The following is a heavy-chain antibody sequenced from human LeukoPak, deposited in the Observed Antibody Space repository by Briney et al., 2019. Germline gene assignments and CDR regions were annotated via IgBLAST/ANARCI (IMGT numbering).Heavy chain of an antibody. CDR3: ARHGGWLAGARN. CDR1: GGSISNYY. D-gene: IGHD6-19*01. J-gene: IGHJ4*02. Sequence: PSETLSLTCTVSGGSISNYYWSWIRQSLGKGLEWIGYIYYSGSTNYNPSLKSRVTISVDTSKNQFSLKLTSVTAADTAVYYCARHGGWLAGARNWGQGTLVTVSS. CDR2: IYYSGST. V-gene: IGHV4-59*08.